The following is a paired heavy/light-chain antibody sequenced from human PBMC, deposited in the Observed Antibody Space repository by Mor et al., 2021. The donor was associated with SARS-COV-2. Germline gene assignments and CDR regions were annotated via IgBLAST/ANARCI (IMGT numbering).Heavy chain of an antibody. CDR2: ISQSSSII. V-gene: IGHV3-48*01. J-gene: IGHJ4*02. CDR1: GFTFSSYS. CDR3: ARDQGRF. Sequence: EVQLVESGGGLVQPGGSLRLSCAASGFTFSSYSMNWVRQAPGKGLEWVSYISQSSSIIKYADSVKGRFTISRDNAKNSLDLQMNSLRGEDTGVYYCARDQGRFWGQGTLVTVSS.
Light chain of an antibody. J-gene: IGKJ4*01. CDR3: MQGTHWPPT. CDR2: GVS. CDR1: QSLVYSDGNTY. V-gene: IGKV2-30*01. Sequence: DVVMTQSPLSLPVTLGQPASISCRSSQSLVYSDGNTYLNWFQQRPGQSPRRLIYGVSNRDSGVPDRFSGSGSGTDFTLKISRVEAEDVGIYYCMQGTHWPPTFGGGTKVEIK.